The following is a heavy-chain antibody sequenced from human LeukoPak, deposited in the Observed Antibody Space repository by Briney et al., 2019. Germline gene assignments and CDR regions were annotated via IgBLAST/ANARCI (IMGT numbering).Heavy chain of an antibody. J-gene: IGHJ4*02. Sequence: GGSLRLSCAVSGFTFSNYWMTWVRQAPGKGLEWVANIKHDGSEKYYVDSVKVRFTISRDNAKNSLYLQMNSLRAEDTAVYYCAQKSNSDWFIDYWGQGTLVTVSS. V-gene: IGHV3-7*02. CDR1: GFTFSNYW. CDR2: IKHDGSEK. D-gene: IGHD3-9*01. CDR3: AQKSNSDWFIDY.